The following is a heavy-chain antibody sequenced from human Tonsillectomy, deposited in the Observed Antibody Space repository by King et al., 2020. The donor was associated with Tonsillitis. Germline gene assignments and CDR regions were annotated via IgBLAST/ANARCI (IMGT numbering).Heavy chain of an antibody. Sequence: VQLVESGGGLVQPGGSLRLSCAASGFTFSSYAMSWARMPPEKGLEWVSGIVGDGSKIYYSDSVKGRYTISRDNSENTLYLQMNSLIAEDTAVDYCAKMRAGPLDHWGQGTLVTVSP. CDR1: GFTFSSYA. D-gene: IGHD6-13*01. CDR2: IVGDGSKI. V-gene: IGHV3-23*04. J-gene: IGHJ4*02. CDR3: AKMRAGPLDH.